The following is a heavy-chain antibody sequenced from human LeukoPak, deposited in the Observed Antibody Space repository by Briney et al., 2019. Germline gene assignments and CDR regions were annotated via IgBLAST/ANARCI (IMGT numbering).Heavy chain of an antibody. D-gene: IGHD5-18*01. Sequence: PGGSLRLSCSASGFTFSSYAMHWVRQAPGKGLEYVSAISSNGGSTYYAGSVKGRFTISRDNSKNTLYLQMSSLRAEDTAVYYCVKEGGRGYSYGYSFDYWGQGTLVTVSS. CDR1: GFTFSSYA. V-gene: IGHV3-64D*06. CDR2: ISSNGGST. CDR3: VKEGGRGYSYGYSFDY. J-gene: IGHJ4*02.